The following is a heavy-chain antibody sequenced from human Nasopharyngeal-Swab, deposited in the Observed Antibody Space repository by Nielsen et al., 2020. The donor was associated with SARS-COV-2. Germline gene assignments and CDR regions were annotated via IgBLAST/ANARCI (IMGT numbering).Heavy chain of an antibody. Sequence: GESLKISCEVSGFSVSYNYMSWVRQAPGKGLEWVAVIYSRGETHYTDSVKGRFTISRDDSKNTGYLQMNSLRAEDTAVYYCARTFNLRGIAEAGNVGDLWGLGTMVIVSS. V-gene: IGHV3-66*01. CDR3: ARTFNLRGIAEAGNVGDL. J-gene: IGHJ3*01. D-gene: IGHD6-19*01. CDR1: GFSVSYNY. CDR2: IYSRGET.